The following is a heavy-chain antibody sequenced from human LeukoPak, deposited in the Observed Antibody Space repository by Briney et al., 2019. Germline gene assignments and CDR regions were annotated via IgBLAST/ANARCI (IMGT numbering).Heavy chain of an antibody. Sequence: SETLSLTCTVSGGSISSYYWSWIRQPPGKGLEWIGYIYYSGSTNYNPSLKSRVTISVDTSKNQFSLKLSSVTAADTAVYYCARHELGYYYGSGSYYYWGQGTLATVSS. CDR1: GGSISSYY. CDR2: IYYSGST. J-gene: IGHJ4*02. CDR3: ARHELGYYYGSGSYYY. D-gene: IGHD3-10*01. V-gene: IGHV4-59*08.